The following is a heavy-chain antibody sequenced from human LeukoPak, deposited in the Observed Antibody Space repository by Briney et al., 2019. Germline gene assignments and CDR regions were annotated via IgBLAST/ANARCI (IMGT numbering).Heavy chain of an antibody. CDR2: IYYSGST. CDR3: ARPTQLWSNHDAFDI. D-gene: IGHD5-18*01. V-gene: IGHV4-59*08. Sequence: SETLSLTCTVSGGSISSYYWSWIRQPPGKGLEWIGYIYYSGSTNYNPSLKSRVTISVDTSKNQFSLKLSSVTAADTAVYYCARPTQLWSNHDAFDIWGQGTMVTVSS. J-gene: IGHJ3*02. CDR1: GGSISSYY.